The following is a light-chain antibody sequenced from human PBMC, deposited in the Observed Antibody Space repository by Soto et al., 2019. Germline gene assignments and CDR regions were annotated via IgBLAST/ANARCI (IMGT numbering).Light chain of an antibody. CDR1: SSDVGGYDF. V-gene: IGLV2-11*01. J-gene: IGLJ3*02. CDR3: CSYAGDLAL. CDR2: DVS. Sequence: QSALTQPRSVSGSPGQRVTISCTGTSSDVGGYDFVSWYQQHPGTAPKLMISDVSKRPSGVPDRFSGSKSGNTASLTISGLQAEDEADYYCCSYAGDLALFGGGTKLTVL.